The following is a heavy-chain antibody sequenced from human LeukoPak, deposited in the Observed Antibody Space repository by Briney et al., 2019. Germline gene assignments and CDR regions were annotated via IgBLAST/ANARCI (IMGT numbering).Heavy chain of an antibody. CDR1: GFTFSNAW. V-gene: IGHV3-15*01. CDR3: TTDNQEDSSGYSFDY. D-gene: IGHD3-22*01. J-gene: IGHJ4*02. CDR2: IKSKTDGGTT. Sequence: GGSLRLSCAASGFTFSNAWMSWVRQAPGKGLEWVGRIKSKTDGGTTDYAAPVKGRFTISRDDSKNTLYLQMNSLKTEDTAVYYCTTDNQEDSSGYSFDYWGQGTLVTVSS.